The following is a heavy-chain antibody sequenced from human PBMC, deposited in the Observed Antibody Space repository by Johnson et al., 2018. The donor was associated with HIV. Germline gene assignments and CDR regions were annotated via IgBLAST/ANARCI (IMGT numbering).Heavy chain of an antibody. V-gene: IGHV3-30*04. CDR2: ISYDGSNK. CDR1: GFTFSSYA. D-gene: IGHD3-22*01. Sequence: QMQLVESGGGVVQPGRSLRLSCAASGFTFSSYAMHWVRQAPGKGLEWVAVISYDGSNKYYGDSVKGRFTISRDNSKNSLHLQMNSLRGEDTALYYCARGFVRISMILVADAFDL. CDR3: ARGFVRISMILVADAFDL. J-gene: IGHJ3*01.